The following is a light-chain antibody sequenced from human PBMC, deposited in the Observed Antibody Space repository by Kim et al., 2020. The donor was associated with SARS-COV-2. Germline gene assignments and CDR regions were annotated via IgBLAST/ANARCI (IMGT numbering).Light chain of an antibody. V-gene: IGLV2-8*01. J-gene: IGLJ1*01. CDR3: SSQDGNNNFV. CDR2: EAD. CDR1: SSDVGGSNF. Sequence: QSALTQPPSASGSLGQSVAISCTGTSSDVGGSNFVSWYQQHPNKAPKLMIFEADRRPSGVPDRFSGSKSGNTASLTVSGLQPEDEADYHCSSQDGNNNFVFGTGTKVTVL.